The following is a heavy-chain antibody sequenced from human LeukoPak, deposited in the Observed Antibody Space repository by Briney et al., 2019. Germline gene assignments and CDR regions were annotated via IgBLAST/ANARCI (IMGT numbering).Heavy chain of an antibody. V-gene: IGHV3-53*01. CDR3: ARGETSSYDY. CDR2: IYSGGNT. J-gene: IGHJ4*02. D-gene: IGHD2-2*01. Sequence: GGSLRLSCAASGFTVSINYMSWVRQAPGKGLEWVSVIYSGGNTYYADSVKGRFTISRDNCKNTVYLQMNGLRAEDTAVYYCARGETSSYDYWGQGTLVTVSS. CDR1: GFTVSINY.